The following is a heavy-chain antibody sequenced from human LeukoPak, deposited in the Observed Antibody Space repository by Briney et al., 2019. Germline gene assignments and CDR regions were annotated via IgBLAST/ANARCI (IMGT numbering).Heavy chain of an antibody. D-gene: IGHD3-10*01. CDR1: GGSVSGYY. V-gene: IGHV4-34*01. CDR3: ARHPKYYYGSGTPFDY. CDR2: INHSGST. J-gene: IGHJ4*02. Sequence: SETLSLTCAVYGGSVSGYYWSWICQPPGKGLEWIGEINHSGSTNYNPSLKSRVTISVDTSKNQFSLKLSSVTAADTAVYYCARHPKYYYGSGTPFDYWGQGTLVTVSS.